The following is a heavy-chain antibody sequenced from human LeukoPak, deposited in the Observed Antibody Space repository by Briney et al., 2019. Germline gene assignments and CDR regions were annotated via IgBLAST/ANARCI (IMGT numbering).Heavy chain of an antibody. V-gene: IGHV3-48*02. J-gene: IGHJ4*02. CDR2: ITSSSSTI. D-gene: IGHD3-22*01. Sequence: PGGSLRLSCAASGFSFSSYSMNWVPQAPGKGVEWISYITSSSSTIYYADSVKGRFTISRDNAKNSLYLQMNSLRDEDTAVYYCARRASGSYDYWGQGTLVTVSS. CDR3: ARRASGSYDY. CDR1: GFSFSSYS.